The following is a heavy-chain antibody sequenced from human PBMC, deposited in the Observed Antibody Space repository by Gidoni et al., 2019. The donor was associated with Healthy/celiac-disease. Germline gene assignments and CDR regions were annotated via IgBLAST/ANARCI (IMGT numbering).Heavy chain of an antibody. V-gene: IGHV3-15*01. Sequence: EVQLVESGGGLVKPGGSLRLSCAASGFTFSNAWVSWVRQAPGKGLEWVGRIKSKTDGGTTDYAAPVKGRFTISRDDSKNTLYLQMNSLKTEDTAVYYCTTGERYSYGLYFDYWGQGTLVTVSS. CDR1: GFTFSNAW. CDR3: TTGERYSYGLYFDY. J-gene: IGHJ4*02. D-gene: IGHD5-18*01. CDR2: IKSKTDGGTT.